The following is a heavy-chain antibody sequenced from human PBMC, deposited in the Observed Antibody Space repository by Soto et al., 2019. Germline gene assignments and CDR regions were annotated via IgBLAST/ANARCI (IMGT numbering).Heavy chain of an antibody. D-gene: IGHD1-7*01. CDR3: AKVGTQPGTGTTRYYGMDV. CDR2: ISGSGGST. Sequence: GGSLRLSCAAYGFTFSSYAMSWVRQAPGKGLEWVSAISGSGGSTYYADSVKGRFTISRDNSKNTLYLQMNSLRAEDTAVYYCAKVGTQPGTGTTRYYGMDVWGQGTTVTVSS. V-gene: IGHV3-23*01. CDR1: GFTFSSYA. J-gene: IGHJ6*02.